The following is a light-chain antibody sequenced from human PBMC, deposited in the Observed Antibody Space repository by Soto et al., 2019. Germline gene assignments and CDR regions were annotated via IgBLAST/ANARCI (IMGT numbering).Light chain of an antibody. CDR2: EVS. V-gene: IGLV2-14*01. CDR3: TSYTTRSTLVV. Sequence: QSALTQPASVSGSPGQSITISCTGTSSDVGGYNYVSWYQQHPGKAPKLMIYEVSNRPSGVSNRFSGSNSGNTASLTISGLQAEDEADYYCTSYTTRSTLVVFGGGTKVTVL. J-gene: IGLJ2*01. CDR1: SSDVGGYNY.